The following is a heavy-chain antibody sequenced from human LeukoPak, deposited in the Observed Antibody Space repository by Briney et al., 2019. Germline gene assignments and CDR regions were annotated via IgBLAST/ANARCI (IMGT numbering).Heavy chain of an antibody. CDR2: IYYSGST. CDR3: ARQVKHDISDDY. J-gene: IGHJ4*02. Sequence: SETLSLTCTVSGGSISSSSYYWGWIRQPPGKGLEWIGSIYYSGSTYYNPSLKSRVTISVDTSKNQFSLELSSVTAADTAVYYCARQVKHDISDDYWGQGTLVTVSS. CDR1: GGSISSSSYY. V-gene: IGHV4-39*01. D-gene: IGHD1-1*01.